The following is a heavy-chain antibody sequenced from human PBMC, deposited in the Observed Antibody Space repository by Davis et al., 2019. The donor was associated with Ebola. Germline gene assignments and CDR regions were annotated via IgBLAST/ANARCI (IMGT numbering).Heavy chain of an antibody. CDR1: GYTFTSYA. V-gene: IGHV1-3*01. D-gene: IGHD3-3*01. J-gene: IGHJ6*02. Sequence: ASVKVSCKASGYTFTSYAMHWVRQAPGQRLEWMGWINAGNGNTKYSQKFQGRVTITRDTSASTAYMELSSLRSEDTAVYYCARVGTIFGVVDYYYYGMDVWGQWTTVTVSS. CDR2: INAGNGNT. CDR3: ARVGTIFGVVDYYYYGMDV.